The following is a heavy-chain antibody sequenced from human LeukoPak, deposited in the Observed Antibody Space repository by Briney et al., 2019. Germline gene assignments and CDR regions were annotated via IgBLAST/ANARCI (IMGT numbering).Heavy chain of an antibody. V-gene: IGHV3-30-3*01. CDR1: GFTFSSYA. CDR3: ARDTSYYFDY. J-gene: IGHJ4*02. Sequence: GGSLRLSCAASGFTFSSYAMNWVRQAPGKGLEWVAVISYDGSNKYYADSVKGRFTISRDNSKNTLYLQMNSLRAEDTAVYYCARDTSYYFDYWGQGTLVTVSS. CDR2: ISYDGSNK.